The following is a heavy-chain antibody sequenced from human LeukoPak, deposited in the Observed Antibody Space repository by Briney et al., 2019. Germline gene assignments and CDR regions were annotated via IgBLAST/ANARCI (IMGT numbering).Heavy chain of an antibody. Sequence: SETLSLTCAVYGGSFSGYYWSWLRQPPGKGLEWIGEINHSGSTNYNPSLKSRVTISVDTSKNQFSLKLSSVTAADTAVYYCATPEASVAGLSWGQGTLVTVSS. J-gene: IGHJ4*02. CDR1: GGSFSGYY. V-gene: IGHV4-34*01. CDR3: ATPEASVAGLS. CDR2: INHSGST. D-gene: IGHD6-19*01.